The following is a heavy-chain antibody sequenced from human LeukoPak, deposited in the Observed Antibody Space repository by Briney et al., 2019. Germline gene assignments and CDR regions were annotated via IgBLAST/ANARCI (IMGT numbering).Heavy chain of an antibody. CDR3: AREGLRNVHNPLGY. V-gene: IGHV4-34*01. J-gene: IGHJ4*02. Sequence: SETLCLTCAVYGGSLSGYYWSWIRQPPGKGLEWIGEIKESEKTNYNPSLKSRVTISIDTSKNQFSLKLSSVTAADTAVYYCAREGLRNVHNPLGYWGQGSRDTVSS. CDR2: IKESEKT. D-gene: IGHD5-24*01. CDR1: GGSLSGYY.